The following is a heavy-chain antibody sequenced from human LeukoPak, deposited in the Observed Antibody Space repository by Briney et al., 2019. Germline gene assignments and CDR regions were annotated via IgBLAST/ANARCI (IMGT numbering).Heavy chain of an antibody. CDR2: IYYSGST. CDR3: AIGLGNAFDI. Sequence: PSETLSLTCTVSGGSISSSSYYWVWIRQPPGKGLEWIGSIYYSGSTYYNPSLKSRVTISVDTSKNQFSLKLSSVTAADTAVYYCAIGLGNAFDIWGQGTMVTVSS. CDR1: GGSISSSSYY. D-gene: IGHD7-27*01. V-gene: IGHV4-39*01. J-gene: IGHJ3*02.